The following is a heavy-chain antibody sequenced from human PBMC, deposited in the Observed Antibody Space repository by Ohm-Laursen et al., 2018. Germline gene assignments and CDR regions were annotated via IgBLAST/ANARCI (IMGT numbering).Heavy chain of an antibody. CDR2: IRQDESEK. V-gene: IGHV3-7*03. CDR1: GFPFSSYW. J-gene: IGHJ4*02. D-gene: IGHD3-22*01. CDR3: AKDIRPSVDYDLDY. Sequence: LSLTCAASGFPFSSYWMTWVRQAPGKGLEWMANIRQDESEKYYVDSVKGRFTISRDNAKNSLYLQMNSLRAEDTAFYYCAKDIRPSVDYDLDYWGQGSLVTVSS.